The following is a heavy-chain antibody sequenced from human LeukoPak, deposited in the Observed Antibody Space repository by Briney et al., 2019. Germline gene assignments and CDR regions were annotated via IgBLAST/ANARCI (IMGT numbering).Heavy chain of an antibody. Sequence: GGSLRLSCAASGFAVSSSSMSWVRQAPGRGLEWVSVTYNGGSTFYADSVKGRFTSSRDNSKNTLYLQMNSLRAEDTAVYYCARTSPTVTTSSDLWGRGTLVTVSS. CDR1: GFAVSSSS. CDR2: TYNGGST. CDR3: ARTSPTVTTSSDL. V-gene: IGHV3-53*01. J-gene: IGHJ2*01. D-gene: IGHD4-17*01.